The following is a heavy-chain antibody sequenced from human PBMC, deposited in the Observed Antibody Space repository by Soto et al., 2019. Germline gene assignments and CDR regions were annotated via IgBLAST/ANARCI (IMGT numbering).Heavy chain of an antibody. CDR2: IYYSGST. J-gene: IGHJ4*02. D-gene: IGHD3-9*01. CDR1: GGTISSWY. Sequence: SETLSLTCTVSGGTISSWYWGWIRQPPGKGLEWIGSIYYSGSTYYKSSLKSRVTISVDTSKNQFSLKLSSVTAADTAVYYCARQTRTTYYDILTGYVGYWGQGTLVTVSS. V-gene: IGHV4-39*01. CDR3: ARQTRTTYYDILTGYVGY.